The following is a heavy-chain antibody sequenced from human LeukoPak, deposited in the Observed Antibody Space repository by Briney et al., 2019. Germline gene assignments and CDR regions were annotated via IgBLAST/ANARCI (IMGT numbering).Heavy chain of an antibody. J-gene: IGHJ4*02. CDR2: FDPEDGET. CDR3: ATPSSGYYTVDY. V-gene: IGHV1-24*01. CDR1: GYTLTELS. Sequence: ASVKVSCKVSGYTLTELSMHWVRQAPGKGLEWMGGFDPEDGETIYAQKFQGRVTMTEDTSTDTAYMELSSLRSEDTAVYYCATPSSGYYTVDYWGQGTLVTVSS. D-gene: IGHD3-3*01.